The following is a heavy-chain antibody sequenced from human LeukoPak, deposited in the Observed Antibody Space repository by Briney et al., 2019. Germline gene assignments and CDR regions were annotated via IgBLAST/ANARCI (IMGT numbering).Heavy chain of an antibody. CDR1: GFTFSSYG. CDR2: IRYDGSNK. V-gene: IGHV3-30*02. J-gene: IGHJ4*02. CDR3: ASLFDWPFDY. Sequence: PGGSLRLSCAASGFTFSSYGMHWVRQAPGKGLEWVAFIRYDGSNKYYADSVKGRFTISRDNAKNSLYLQMNSLRAEDTAVYYCASLFDWPFDYWGQGTLVTVSS. D-gene: IGHD3-9*01.